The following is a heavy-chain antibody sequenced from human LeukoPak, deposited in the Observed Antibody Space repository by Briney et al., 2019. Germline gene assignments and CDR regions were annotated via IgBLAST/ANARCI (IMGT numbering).Heavy chain of an antibody. J-gene: IGHJ6*03. V-gene: IGHV3-30-3*01. Sequence: GGSLRLSCAASGFTFSSYAMHWVCQAPGKGLEWVAVISYDGSNKYYADSVKGRFTISRDNSKNTLYLQMNSLRAEDTAVYYCARDSAAGNYYYYMDVWGKGTTVTVSS. CDR1: GFTFSSYA. CDR3: ARDSAAGNYYYYMDV. CDR2: ISYDGSNK. D-gene: IGHD6-13*01.